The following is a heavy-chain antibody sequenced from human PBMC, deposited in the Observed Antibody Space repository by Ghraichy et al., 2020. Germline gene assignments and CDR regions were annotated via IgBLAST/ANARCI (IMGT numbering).Heavy chain of an antibody. J-gene: IGHJ4*02. CDR2: IRSKPDGETT. Sequence: GGSLRLSCTASGFRFGDYAMAWFRQSPGKKLEWVGFIRSKPDGETTKYAASVEGRFTISRDDSNSIAYLQMNSLKTEDTAVYYCTRDRPIDYWGQGTLVTVSS. V-gene: IGHV3-49*03. CDR1: GFRFGDYA. CDR3: TRDRPIDY.